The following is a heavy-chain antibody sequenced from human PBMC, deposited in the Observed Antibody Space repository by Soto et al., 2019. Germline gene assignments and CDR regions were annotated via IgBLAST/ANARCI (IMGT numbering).Heavy chain of an antibody. V-gene: IGHV3-23*01. CDR1: GFTYSSYA. J-gene: IGHJ6*03. D-gene: IGHD3-3*01. CDR2: ISGSGGST. Sequence: EVQLLESGGGLIQPGGSLRLSCAASGFTYSSYAMSWVRQAPGKGLEWVSAISGSGGSTYYADSVKGRFTISRDNSKNTLYLQMNSLRAEDTAVYYCAKIPITIFGVVIIPYYCYMDVCGKGTTVTVSS. CDR3: AKIPITIFGVVIIPYYCYMDV.